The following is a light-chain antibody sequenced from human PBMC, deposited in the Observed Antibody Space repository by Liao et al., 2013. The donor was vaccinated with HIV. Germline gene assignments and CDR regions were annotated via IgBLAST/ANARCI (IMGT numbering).Light chain of an antibody. J-gene: IGLJ1*01. CDR3: QSADSSGTYV. Sequence: SYELTQPPSVSVSPGQTARITCSGDVLPKQYAYWYQQKPGQAPVLVIYKDSERPSGIPERFSGSSSGTTVTLTISGVQAEDGADYYCQSADSSGTYVFGPGTKVTVL. CDR2: KDS. V-gene: IGLV3-25*03. CDR1: VLPKQY.